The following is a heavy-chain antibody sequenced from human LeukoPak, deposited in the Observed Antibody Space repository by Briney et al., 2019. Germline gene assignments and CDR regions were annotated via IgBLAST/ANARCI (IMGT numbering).Heavy chain of an antibody. CDR1: GFTVSSSY. CDR2: IYSGGST. V-gene: IGHV3-66*01. CDR3: ARARDRWELRGVFDY. J-gene: IGHJ4*02. Sequence: GGSLRLSCAASGFTVSSSYMTWVRQAPGRGLGWVSVIYSGGSTYYADSVKGRFTISRDNSKNTVYLEMNSLRAEDTALYYCARARDRWELRGVFDYWGQGTLVTVSS. D-gene: IGHD1-26*01.